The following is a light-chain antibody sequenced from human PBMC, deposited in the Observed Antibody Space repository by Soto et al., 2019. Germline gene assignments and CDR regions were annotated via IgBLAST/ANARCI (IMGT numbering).Light chain of an antibody. J-gene: IGKJ5*01. CDR3: QQYYSYPPIT. CDR1: QSISIW. CDR2: DAS. Sequence: DIQMTPSPSTLSASVGDRVTITCRASQSISIWLAWYQQKPGKAPKLLIYDASSLQSGVPSRFTGSGSGTEFTLTINSLQPDDFATYYCQQYYSYPPITFGQGTRLEN. V-gene: IGKV1-5*01.